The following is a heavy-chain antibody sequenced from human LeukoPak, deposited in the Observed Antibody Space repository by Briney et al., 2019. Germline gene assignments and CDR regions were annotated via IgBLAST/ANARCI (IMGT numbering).Heavy chain of an antibody. J-gene: IGHJ1*01. CDR1: VGSISSSSYY. CDR3: ASVGLYYDFWSGYNAGTAEYFKH. CDR2: IYYSGNT. D-gene: IGHD3-3*01. Sequence: SETLSLTCTVSVGSISSSSYYWGWIRQPPGKGLEWVVSIYYSGNTYSNPSLESRVTISVDTSKNQFSLKLSSVTAADTAVYYCASVGLYYDFWSGYNAGTAEYFKHWGQGTLVTVSS. V-gene: IGHV4-39*01.